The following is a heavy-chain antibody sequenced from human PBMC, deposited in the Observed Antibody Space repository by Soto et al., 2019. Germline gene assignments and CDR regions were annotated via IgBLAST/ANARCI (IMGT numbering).Heavy chain of an antibody. Sequence: QVQLVQSGAEVKKPGASVKVSCKASGYTFTNYGISWVRQAPGQGPKWMGWISGYNGKTKYAQKLQGRVTMTTDTSTTTAYMELRSLRFDDTAVYYCARGGSSWSAEYYQHWGQGTLVTVSS. J-gene: IGHJ1*01. D-gene: IGHD6-13*01. CDR2: ISGYNGKT. CDR3: ARGGSSWSAEYYQH. CDR1: GYTFTNYG. V-gene: IGHV1-18*01.